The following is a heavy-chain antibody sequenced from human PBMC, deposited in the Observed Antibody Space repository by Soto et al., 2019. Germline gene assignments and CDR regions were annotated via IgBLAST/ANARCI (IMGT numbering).Heavy chain of an antibody. CDR2: MNPNSGNT. V-gene: IGHV1-8*01. CDR3: ARGHLDSSSWYWDYYYGMDV. J-gene: IGHJ6*02. CDR1: GYTFTSYD. Sequence: APVKVSCKASGYTFTSYDINWVRQATGQGLEWMGWMNPNSGNTGYAQKFQGRVTMTRNTSISTAYMELSSLRSEDTAVYYCARGHLDSSSWYWDYYYGMDVWGQGTTVTVSS. D-gene: IGHD6-13*01.